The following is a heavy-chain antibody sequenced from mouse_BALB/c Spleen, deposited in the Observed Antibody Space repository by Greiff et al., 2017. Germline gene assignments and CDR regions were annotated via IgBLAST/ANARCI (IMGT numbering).Heavy chain of an antibody. D-gene: IGHD1-1*01. J-gene: IGHJ4*01. Sequence: EVQGVESGGGLVQPGGSLKLSCAASGFTFSSYGMSWVRQTPDKRLELVATINSNGGSTYYPDSVKGRFTISRDNAKNTLYLQMSSLKSEDTAMYYCARGPSGGSRDYAMDYWGQGTSVTVSS. CDR2: INSNGGST. V-gene: IGHV5-6-3*01. CDR1: GFTFSSYG. CDR3: ARGPSGGSRDYAMDY.